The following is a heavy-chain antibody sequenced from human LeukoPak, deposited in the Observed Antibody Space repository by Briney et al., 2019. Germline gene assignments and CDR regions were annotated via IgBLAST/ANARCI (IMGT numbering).Heavy chain of an antibody. V-gene: IGHV1-69*04. D-gene: IGHD1-26*01. CDR1: GGTFSSYA. CDR3: ARDDSSGSYAYYGMDV. J-gene: IGHJ6*02. CDR2: IIPILGIA. Sequence: SVKVSCKASGGTFSSYAISWVRQAPGQGLEWMGRIIPILGIANYAQKFQGRVTITADKSTSTAYMELSSLRSEDTAVYYCARDDSSGSYAYYGMDVWGQGTTVTVSS.